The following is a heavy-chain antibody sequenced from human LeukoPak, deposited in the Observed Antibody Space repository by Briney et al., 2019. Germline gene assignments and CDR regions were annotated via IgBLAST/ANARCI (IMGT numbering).Heavy chain of an antibody. J-gene: IGHJ4*02. V-gene: IGHV3-7*01. CDR2: IKQDGSEK. D-gene: IGHD1-26*01. CDR1: GFTFSSYR. CDR3: ARDTRTFDY. Sequence: GSLRLSCAASGFTFSSYRMNWVRQAPGKGLEWVANIKQDGSEKHYVDSVKGRFTISRDNAKNSLFLQMNSLRADDTAVYYCARDTRTFDYWGQGTLVTVSS.